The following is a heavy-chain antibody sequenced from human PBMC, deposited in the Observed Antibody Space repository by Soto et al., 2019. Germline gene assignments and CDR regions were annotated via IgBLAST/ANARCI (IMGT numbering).Heavy chain of an antibody. D-gene: IGHD1-1*01. CDR1: GGTFSSYT. CDR3: ARDRVRTELYWYFAL. V-gene: IGHV1-69*08. CDR2: IIPILGIA. J-gene: IGHJ2*01. Sequence: QVQLVQSGAEVKKPGSSVKVSCKASGGTFSSYTISWVRQAPGQGLEWMGRIIPILGIANYAQKFQGSVTITADKSTSTDYMELSSLSSEDTAVYYCARDRVRTELYWYFALWGRGTLVTVSS.